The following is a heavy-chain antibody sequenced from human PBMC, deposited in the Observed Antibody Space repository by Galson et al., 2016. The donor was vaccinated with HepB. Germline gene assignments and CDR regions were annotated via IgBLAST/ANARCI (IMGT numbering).Heavy chain of an antibody. CDR3: AIIGAGYSSGWSN. CDR2: INDGNGNR. D-gene: IGHD6-19*01. V-gene: IGHV1-3*01. CDR1: GYAFTNHA. Sequence: CQASGYAFTNHAIHWVRQAPGQRLEWMGWINDGNGNRNYSQKFQGRVTITRDTSASTDYMELSSLTSEDTAVYYCAIIGAGYSSGWSNWGQGTLVTVSS. J-gene: IGHJ4*02.